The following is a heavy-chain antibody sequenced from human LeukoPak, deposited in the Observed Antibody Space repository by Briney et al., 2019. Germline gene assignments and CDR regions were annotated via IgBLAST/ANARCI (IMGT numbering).Heavy chain of an antibody. J-gene: IGHJ6*02. V-gene: IGHV4-59*01. D-gene: IGHD4-17*01. CDR3: AREDPQTTVPEGMDV. Sequence: SETLALTCTVSGGSISYYYWSWVRQSPGKGLEWIGYIYYSGTTNYNPSLKSRVTISVDTSKNQFSLQLRSVTAADTAVYYCAREDPQTTVPEGMDVWGQGTTVTVSS. CDR1: GGSISYYY. CDR2: IYYSGTT.